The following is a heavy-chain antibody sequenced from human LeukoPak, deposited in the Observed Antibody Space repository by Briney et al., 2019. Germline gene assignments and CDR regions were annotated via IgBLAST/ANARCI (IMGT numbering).Heavy chain of an antibody. CDR2: IYYSGST. J-gene: IGHJ6*02. CDR3: ARRDYYGSGSYYKNGMDV. Sequence: SETLSLTCTVSGGSVSSSSYYWGWIRQPPGKGLEWIGSIYYSGSTYYNPSLKSRVTISVDTSKNQFSLKLSSVTAADTAVYYCARRDYYGSGSYYKNGMDVWGQGTTVTVSS. D-gene: IGHD3-10*01. CDR1: GGSVSSSSYY. V-gene: IGHV4-39*01.